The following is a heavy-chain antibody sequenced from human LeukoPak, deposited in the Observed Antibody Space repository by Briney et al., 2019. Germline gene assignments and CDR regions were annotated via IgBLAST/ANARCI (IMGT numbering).Heavy chain of an antibody. J-gene: IGHJ4*02. CDR1: GGSISSHY. V-gene: IGHV4-59*08. CDR3: ARHGSGELAHGPYDY. CDR2: IYFSGST. D-gene: IGHD3-10*01. Sequence: SETLSLTCTVSGGSISSHYWSWIRQPPGKGLEWIGYIYFSGSTTYNPSLKSRVTISVDTSKNQVSLKLSSVTAADTAVYYCARHGSGELAHGPYDYWGQGTLVTVSS.